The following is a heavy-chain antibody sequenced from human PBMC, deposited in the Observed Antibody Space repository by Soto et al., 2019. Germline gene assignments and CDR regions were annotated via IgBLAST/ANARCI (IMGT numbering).Heavy chain of an antibody. CDR3: ARTPGSLNYPDYYYYYMDV. J-gene: IGHJ6*03. Sequence: PGGSLRLSCAASGFTFSSYAMSWVRQAPGKGLEWVSAISGSGGNTYYADSVKGRFTISRDNSKNTLFLQMNSLRAGDTAVYYCARTPGSLNYPDYYYYYMDVWCKGTTVTVSS. CDR1: GFTFSSYA. CDR2: ISGSGGNT. D-gene: IGHD1-7*01. V-gene: IGHV3-23*01.